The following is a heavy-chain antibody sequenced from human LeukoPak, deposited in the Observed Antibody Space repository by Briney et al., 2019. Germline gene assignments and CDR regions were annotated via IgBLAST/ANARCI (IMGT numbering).Heavy chain of an antibody. CDR1: GFTFSSYW. CDR2: INSDGSST. J-gene: IGHJ4*02. V-gene: IGHV3-74*01. CDR3: ARDMAAANRVLDY. Sequence: GGSLRLSCAASGFTFSSYWMHWVRQAPGKGLVWVSRINSDGSSTSYADSVKGRFTISRDNAKSTLYLQMNSLRAEDTAVYYCARDMAAANRVLDYWGQGTLVTVSS. D-gene: IGHD6-13*01.